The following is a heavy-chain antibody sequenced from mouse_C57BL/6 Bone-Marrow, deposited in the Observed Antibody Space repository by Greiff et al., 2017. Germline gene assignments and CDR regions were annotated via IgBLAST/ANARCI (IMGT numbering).Heavy chain of an antibody. V-gene: IGHV10-3*01. CDR2: IRSKSSNYAT. J-gene: IGHJ3*01. CDR1: GFTFNTYA. Sequence: EVMLVESGGGLVQPKGSLKLSCAASGFTFNTYAMHWVRQAPGTGLEWVARIRSKSSNYATYYADSVKDRFTISRDDSQSMLYLQMNNLRAEDTAMYDCVREGFYYGSRYGFADWGEGTLVTVSA. CDR3: VREGFYYGSRYGFAD. D-gene: IGHD1-1*01.